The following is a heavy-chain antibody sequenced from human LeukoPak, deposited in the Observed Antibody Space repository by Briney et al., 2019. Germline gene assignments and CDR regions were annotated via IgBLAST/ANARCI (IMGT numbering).Heavy chain of an antibody. J-gene: IGHJ6*03. CDR2: ISAYNGNT. CDR3: AREWELRRYYYMDV. CDR1: GYTFTSYG. V-gene: IGHV1-18*01. D-gene: IGHD1-26*01. Sequence: ASVKVSCKASGYTFTSYGISWVRQAPGQGLEGMGWISAYNGNTNYAQKLQGRVTMTTDTSTSTAYMELRSLRSDDTAVYYCAREWELRRYYYMDVWGKGTTVTVSS.